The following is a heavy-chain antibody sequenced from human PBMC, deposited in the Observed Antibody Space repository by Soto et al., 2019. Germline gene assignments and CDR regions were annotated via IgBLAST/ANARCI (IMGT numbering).Heavy chain of an antibody. CDR3: ARTFWSGLRLDYYYRDV. CDR2: ISYSGST. D-gene: IGHD3-3*01. V-gene: IGHV4-59*08. Sequence: SETLSLTCTVSGDSLRNYYWSWIRQPPGKGLEWIGYISYSGSTNYSPSLRSLVTISVDTSKNQFSLRLGSVTAADTAVYHCARTFWSGLRLDYYYRDVWGKGTTVTVSS. J-gene: IGHJ6*03. CDR1: GDSLRNYY.